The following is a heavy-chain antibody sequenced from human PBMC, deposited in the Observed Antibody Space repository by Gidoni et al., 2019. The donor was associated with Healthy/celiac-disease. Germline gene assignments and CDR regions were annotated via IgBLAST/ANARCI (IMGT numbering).Heavy chain of an antibody. CDR3: ARDLGHSSSH. CDR1: GYTYTGYY. V-gene: IGHV1-2*06. CDR2: INPNSGGT. J-gene: IGHJ4*02. D-gene: IGHD6-13*01. Sequence: QLVQSGAEVKNPGASVKVSCKASGYTYTGYYMHWVRQTPGQGLEWLGRINPNSGGTNYAQKFQGRVTMTRDTSISTAYMERSRLRSDDTAVYYCARDLGHSSSHWGQGTLVTVSS.